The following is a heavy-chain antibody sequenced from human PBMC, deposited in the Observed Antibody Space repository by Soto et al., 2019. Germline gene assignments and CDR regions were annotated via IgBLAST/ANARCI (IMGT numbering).Heavy chain of an antibody. J-gene: IGHJ4*02. CDR1: GFTVSSNY. V-gene: IGHV3-53*01. Sequence: GGSLRLSCAASGFTVSSNYMSWVRQAPGKGLEWVSVIYSGGSTYYADSVKGRFTISRHNSKNTLYLQMNSLRAEDTAIYYCAKGTTMITPVYFDFWGQGTLVTVSS. D-gene: IGHD1-20*01. CDR2: IYSGGST. CDR3: AKGTTMITPVYFDF.